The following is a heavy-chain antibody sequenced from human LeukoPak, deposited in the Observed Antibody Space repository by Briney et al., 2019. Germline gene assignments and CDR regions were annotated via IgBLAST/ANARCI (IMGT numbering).Heavy chain of an antibody. J-gene: IGHJ4*02. V-gene: IGHV4-59*08. D-gene: IGHD5/OR15-5a*01. CDR3: ARHLALYDSAPQLGY. CDR2: IYYSGST. Sequence: SETLSLTCTVSGGSISSYYWSWIRQPPGKGLEWIGYIYYSGSTNYNPSLKSRVTISVDTSRNQFSLKLSSVTAADTAVYYCARHLALYDSAPQLGYWGQGTLVTVSS. CDR1: GGSISSYY.